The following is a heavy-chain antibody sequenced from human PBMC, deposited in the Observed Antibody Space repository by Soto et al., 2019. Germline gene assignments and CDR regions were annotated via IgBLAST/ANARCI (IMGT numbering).Heavy chain of an antibody. CDR3: ARDLIDIVVVPAATGMDV. CDR1: GFTFSSYG. D-gene: IGHD2-2*01. J-gene: IGHJ6*02. Sequence: PGGSLRLSCAASGFTFSSYGMHWVRQAPGKGLEWVAVIWYDGSNKYYADSVKGRFTISRDNSKNTLYLQMNSLRAEDTAVYYCARDLIDIVVVPAATGMDVWGQGTKVTVS. CDR2: IWYDGSNK. V-gene: IGHV3-33*01.